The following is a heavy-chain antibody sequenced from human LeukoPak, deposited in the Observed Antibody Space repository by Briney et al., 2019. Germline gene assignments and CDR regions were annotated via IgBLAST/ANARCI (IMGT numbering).Heavy chain of an antibody. CDR1: GGTFTSYG. D-gene: IGHD3-9*01. CDR3: ARVEGDILTGYYNNDY. V-gene: IGHV1-69*05. J-gene: IGHJ4*02. Sequence: ASVKLSCKASGGTFTSYGISWVRQAPGQGLEWMGGIIPIFGTANYAQKFQGRGTITTDESTSTAYMKLSSLRSEDTAVYYCARVEGDILTGYYNNDYWGQGTLVTVSS. CDR2: IIPIFGTA.